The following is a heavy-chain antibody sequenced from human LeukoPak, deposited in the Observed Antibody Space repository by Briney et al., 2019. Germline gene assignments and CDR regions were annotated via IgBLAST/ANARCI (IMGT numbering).Heavy chain of an antibody. V-gene: IGHV4-39*01. J-gene: IGHJ4*02. Sequence: SETLSLTCTVSGGSISSSSYYWGWIRQPPGKGLEWIGSIYYIGSTYYNPSLKSRVTISVDTSKNQFSLKLSSVTAADTAVYYCARLGTRQLLYCGGDCYPNWGQGTLVTVSS. D-gene: IGHD2-21*02. CDR2: IYYIGST. CDR3: ARLGTRQLLYCGGDCYPN. CDR1: GGSISSSSYY.